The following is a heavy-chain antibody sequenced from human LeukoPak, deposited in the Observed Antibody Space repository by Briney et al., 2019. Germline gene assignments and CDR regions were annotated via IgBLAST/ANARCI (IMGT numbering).Heavy chain of an antibody. CDR1: RYTFTSYY. CDR2: INSIGGIT. CDR3: ARASYSGSRFNY. J-gene: IGHJ4*01. Sequence: GASVKVSCKAFRYTFTSYYMHSVREAPGHGVEWMGVINSIGGITSSAQRFQGRVTTTRNTSTNTIYMELNNMRSEDTAVYYCARASYSGSRFNYWGQGTLVTVSS. V-gene: IGHV1-46*01. D-gene: IGHD5-12*01.